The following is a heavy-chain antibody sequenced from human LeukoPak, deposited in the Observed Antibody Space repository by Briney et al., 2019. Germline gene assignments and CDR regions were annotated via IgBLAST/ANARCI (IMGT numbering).Heavy chain of an antibody. CDR3: AQSYDSGGYPLGDS. Sequence: GGSLRLSCTASGFSGPSSAMAWVRQAPGKGLEWVSHIGAGASNKYYADSVKVRFTISRDYSRKTVYLQMNSLRAEDTAVYYCAQSYDSGGYPLGDSWGQGTLVTVSS. CDR2: IGAGASNK. D-gene: IGHD3-22*01. V-gene: IGHV3-23*01. J-gene: IGHJ4*02. CDR1: GFSGPSSA.